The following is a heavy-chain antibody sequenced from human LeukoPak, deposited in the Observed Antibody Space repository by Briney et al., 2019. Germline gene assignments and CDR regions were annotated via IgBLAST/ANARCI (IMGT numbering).Heavy chain of an antibody. D-gene: IGHD3-16*01. J-gene: IGHJ4*02. Sequence: GKSLRLSCAASGFTFSGYPIHWVRQAPGKGLEWVAVISYDGSNKYYADSVKGRFTISRDNSKNTLSLQMNSLRAEDTAVYYCARDVGYLGGIYRPDYGGQGTRVTVSS. CDR1: GFTFSGYP. CDR2: ISYDGSNK. CDR3: ARDVGYLGGIYRPDY. V-gene: IGHV3-30-3*01.